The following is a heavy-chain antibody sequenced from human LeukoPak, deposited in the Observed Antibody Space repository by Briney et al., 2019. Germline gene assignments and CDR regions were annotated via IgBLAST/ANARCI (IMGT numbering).Heavy chain of an antibody. CDR1: GYTFTSYG. D-gene: IGHD6-19*01. Sequence: ASVKVSCKASGYTFTSYGISWVRQAPGQGLEWMGWINPNSGGTNYAQKFQGRVTMTRDTSISTAYMELSRLRSDDTAVYYCARDSLREQWLISPFDPWGQGTLVTVSS. CDR3: ARDSLREQWLISPFDP. V-gene: IGHV1-2*02. CDR2: INPNSGGT. J-gene: IGHJ5*02.